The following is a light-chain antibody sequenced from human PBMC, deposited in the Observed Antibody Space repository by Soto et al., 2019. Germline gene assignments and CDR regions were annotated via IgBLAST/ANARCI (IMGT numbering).Light chain of an antibody. CDR1: QSITTY. Sequence: EIVLTQSPVTLSLSPGDRASLSCRASQSITTYLAWYQHKPGQSPRLLIYDASTRATGTPARFSGSGSGRDFTLAISRLEPEDFGVYYCQGRSNGPLTFGGGTKVEIK. V-gene: IGKV3-11*02. CDR3: QGRSNGPLT. CDR2: DAS. J-gene: IGKJ4*01.